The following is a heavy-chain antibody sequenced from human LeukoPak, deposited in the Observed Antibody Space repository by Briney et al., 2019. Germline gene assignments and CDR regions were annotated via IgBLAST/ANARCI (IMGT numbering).Heavy chain of an antibody. CDR2: ISHDRSNN. Sequence: GGSLRLSCAASGFTFSNYAMHWARQAPGKGLEWVAFISHDRSNNCHADSVKGRFTISRDNSKNTLYLQMNSLTDEDTAVYYCARDLRGSYMSDYWGQGTLVTVSS. D-gene: IGHD3-10*01. CDR1: GFTFSNYA. CDR3: ARDLRGSYMSDY. J-gene: IGHJ4*02. V-gene: IGHV3-30-3*01.